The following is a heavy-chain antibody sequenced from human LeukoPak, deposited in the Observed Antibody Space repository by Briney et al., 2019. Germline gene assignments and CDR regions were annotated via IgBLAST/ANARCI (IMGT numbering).Heavy chain of an antibody. J-gene: IGHJ4*02. Sequence: GGSLRVSCAASGFTFSLYGIHWVRQAPGKGLEWVAFIQNDGSNKYYADSVKGRFTISRDNSKNTLYLQMNSLRPDDTAMYYCAKDRIVLVTATFDYWGQGTLVTVSS. CDR1: GFTFSLYG. V-gene: IGHV3-30*02. CDR2: IQNDGSNK. CDR3: AKDRIVLVTATFDY. D-gene: IGHD2-21*02.